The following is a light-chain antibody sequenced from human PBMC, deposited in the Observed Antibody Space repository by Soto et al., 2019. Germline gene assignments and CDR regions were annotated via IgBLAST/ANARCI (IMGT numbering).Light chain of an antibody. J-gene: IGLJ3*02. V-gene: IGLV7-43*01. CDR3: LLYYGGAPLV. Sequence: QTVVTQEPSLTVSPGGTVTLTCASSTGAVTSGNYPSWFQQKPGQTPRTLIYTTNSRHSWTPARFSGSLLGGKAALTLSGVQHEDEAEYYCLLYYGGAPLVFGGGTQLTVL. CDR1: TGAVTSGNY. CDR2: TTN.